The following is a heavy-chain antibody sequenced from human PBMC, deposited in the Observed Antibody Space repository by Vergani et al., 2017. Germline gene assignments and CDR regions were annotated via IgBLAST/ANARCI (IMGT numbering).Heavy chain of an antibody. J-gene: IGHJ6*03. Sequence: VQLQESGPGLVKPSQTLSLTCTVSGGSFSTGGQSWTWLRQSAGKGLEWVGRIKSKTDGGTTDYAAPVKGRFTISRDDSKNTLYLQMNSLKTEDTAVYYCTTFTYSGSYFPSYYYYYMDVWGKGTTVTVSS. D-gene: IGHD1-26*01. CDR3: TTFTYSGSYFPSYYYYYMDV. CDR2: IKSKTDGGTT. V-gene: IGHV3-15*01. CDR1: GGSFSTGG.